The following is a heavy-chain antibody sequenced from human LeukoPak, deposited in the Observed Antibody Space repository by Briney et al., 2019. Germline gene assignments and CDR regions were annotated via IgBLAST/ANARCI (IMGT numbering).Heavy chain of an antibody. CDR2: IRISGDSI. V-gene: IGHV3-23*01. CDR1: GFTFTTYS. Sequence: QPGGSLRLSCAASGFTFTTYSMGCVRQAPGRGLEWISSIRISGDSIYYASSAKGRFTISRDDSKNTLYLQMNGLRDEDTAVYYCARDGISNWGLHYGMDVWGQGTTVIVSS. D-gene: IGHD7-27*01. J-gene: IGHJ6*02. CDR3: ARDGISNWGLHYGMDV.